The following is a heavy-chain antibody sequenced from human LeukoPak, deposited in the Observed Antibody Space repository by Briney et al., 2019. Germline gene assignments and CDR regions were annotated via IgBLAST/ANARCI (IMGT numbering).Heavy chain of an antibody. D-gene: IGHD6-13*01. J-gene: IGHJ4*02. CDR1: GFTFSSYG. CDR3: AKGRDSSSWLDYFDH. V-gene: IGHV3-30*18. Sequence: PGGSLRLSCAASGFTFSSYGMHWVRQAPGKGLEWVAVISYDGSNKYYADSVKGRFTISRDNSKNTLYLQMNSLRAEDTAVYHCAKGRDSSSWLDYFDHWGQGTLVTVSP. CDR2: ISYDGSNK.